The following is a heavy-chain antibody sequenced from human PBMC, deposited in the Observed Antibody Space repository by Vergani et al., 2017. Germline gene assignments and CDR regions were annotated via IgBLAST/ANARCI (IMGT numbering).Heavy chain of an antibody. V-gene: IGHV1-69*02. J-gene: IGHJ4*02. Sequence: QVQLVQSGAEVKKPGSSVKVSCKASGGTFSSYTISWVRQAPGQGLEWMGRIIPILGIANYAQKFQGRVTITADKSTSTAYMELSSLRSEDTAVYYCARIRDGYNLSNYYFDYWGQGTLVTVSS. CDR2: IIPILGIA. CDR3: ARIRDGYNLSNYYFDY. CDR1: GGTFSSYT. D-gene: IGHD5-24*01.